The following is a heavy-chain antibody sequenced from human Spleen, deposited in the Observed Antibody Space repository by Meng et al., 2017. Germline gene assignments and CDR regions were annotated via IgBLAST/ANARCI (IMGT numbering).Heavy chain of an antibody. CDR2: IIPIFGTA. D-gene: IGHD5-18*01. CDR3: ARVFSGYGYYYYYGMDV. J-gene: IGHJ6*02. Sequence: SVKVSCKASGGTFSSYAISWVRQPPGQGLEWMGGIIPIFGTANYAQQFQGRVTITADKSTSTAYMELSSLRSEDTAVYYCARVFSGYGYYYYYGMDVWGQGTTVTVSS. V-gene: IGHV1-69*06. CDR1: GGTFSSYA.